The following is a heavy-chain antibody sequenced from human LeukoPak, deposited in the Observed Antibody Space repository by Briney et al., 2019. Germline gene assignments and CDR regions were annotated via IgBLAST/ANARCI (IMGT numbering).Heavy chain of an antibody. Sequence: GGSLRLSCAASGFTVSSSSMSWVRQAPGKGLEWVSVIYSRGNTYYADSVKGRFTISRDNSENTLYLQMNSLRDEDTAVYYCAREACSSTSCSYYFDSWGQGTLVTVSS. J-gene: IGHJ4*02. CDR3: AREACSSTSCSYYFDS. CDR2: IYSRGNT. CDR1: GFTVSSSS. D-gene: IGHD2-2*01. V-gene: IGHV3-66*01.